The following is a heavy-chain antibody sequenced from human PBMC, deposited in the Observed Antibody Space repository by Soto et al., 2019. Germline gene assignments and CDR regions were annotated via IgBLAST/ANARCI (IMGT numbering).Heavy chain of an antibody. J-gene: IGHJ4*02. CDR3: GKVLVGATRHSDSDS. CDR2: IDYNGVT. CDR1: GGSIYRSGYY. V-gene: IGHV4-39*01. D-gene: IGHD2-15*01. Sequence: SETLSLTCTVSGGSIYRSGYYWGWIRQPPGRGLEWIGNIDYNGVTYSNPSLKSRVTISRDTSKNQFSLKLTSVTAADTALYYCGKVLVGATRHSDSDSCGPGTLVTVS.